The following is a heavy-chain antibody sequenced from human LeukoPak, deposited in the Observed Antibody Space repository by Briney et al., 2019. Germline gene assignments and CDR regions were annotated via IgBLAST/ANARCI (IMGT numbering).Heavy chain of an antibody. V-gene: IGHV4-61*02. Sequence: SETLSLTCTVSGGSISSGSYYWSWIRQPAGKGLEWIGRIYTSGSTNYNPSLKSRVTISVETSKNQFSLKLSSVTAADTAVYYCARDLFWIAAANTNNNAFDIWGQGTMVTVSS. CDR1: GGSISSGSYY. J-gene: IGHJ3*02. D-gene: IGHD6-13*01. CDR3: ARDLFWIAAANTNNNAFDI. CDR2: IYTSGST.